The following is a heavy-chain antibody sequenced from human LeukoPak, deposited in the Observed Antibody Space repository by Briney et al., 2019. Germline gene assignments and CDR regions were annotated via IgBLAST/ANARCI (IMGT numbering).Heavy chain of an antibody. CDR3: AAAPWDYGGNDY. CDR1: GYTFTGYY. J-gene: IGHJ4*02. D-gene: IGHD4-23*01. V-gene: IGHV1-69*02. CDR2: IIPILGIA. Sequence: ASVKVSCKASGYTFTGYYMHWVRQAPGQGLEWMGRIIPILGIANYAQKFQGRVTITADKSTSTAYMELSSLRSEDTAVYYCAAAPWDYGGNDYWGQGTLVTVSS.